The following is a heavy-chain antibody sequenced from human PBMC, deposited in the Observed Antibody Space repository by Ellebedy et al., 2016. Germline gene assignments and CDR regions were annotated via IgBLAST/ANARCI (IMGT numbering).Heavy chain of an antibody. CDR3: AKDSNWFDGY. D-gene: IGHD7-27*01. J-gene: IGHJ4*02. Sequence: SVKGRFTISRDNSKSTLYLQMNSLQAEDTAVYYCAKDSNWFDGYWGQGTLVTVSS. V-gene: IGHV3-23*02.